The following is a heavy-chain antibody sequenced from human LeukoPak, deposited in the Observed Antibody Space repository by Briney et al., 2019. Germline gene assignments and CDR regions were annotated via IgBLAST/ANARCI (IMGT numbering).Heavy chain of an antibody. J-gene: IGHJ6*03. D-gene: IGHD3-3*01. CDR1: GGSISSYY. V-gene: IGHV4-59*08. CDR3: ARHVQNFWSGYKQESRYYYYMDV. Sequence: PSETLSLTCTVSGGSISSYYWSWIRQPPGEGLEWIGYIYYSGSTNYNPSLKSRVTISVDTSKNQFFLKLSSVTAADTAVYYCARHVQNFWSGYKQESRYYYYMDVWGKGTTVTVSS. CDR2: IYYSGST.